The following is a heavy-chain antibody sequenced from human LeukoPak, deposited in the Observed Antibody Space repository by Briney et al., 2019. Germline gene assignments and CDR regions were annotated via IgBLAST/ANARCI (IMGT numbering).Heavy chain of an antibody. Sequence: GGSLRLSCAASGFTFSEFWMTWVRQAPGKGLESVAYIKEDGSDKYYEDSVRGRFTISRDNAKSSLDLQMRSLRVEDTAVYYCARPRRGNSGDFFDLWGPGNLVTVSS. CDR1: GFTFSEFW. CDR3: ARPRRGNSGDFFDL. V-gene: IGHV3-7*01. CDR2: IKEDGSDK. J-gene: IGHJ4*02. D-gene: IGHD4-23*01.